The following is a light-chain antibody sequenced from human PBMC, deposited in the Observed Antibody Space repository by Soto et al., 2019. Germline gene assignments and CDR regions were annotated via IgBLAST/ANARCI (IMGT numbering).Light chain of an antibody. Sequence: ENVLTQSPGTLSLSPGERVTPSCRASQSVSSYYLAWYQQRPGQAPRLLISGATSRATGIPDRFSGGGSGTDFTLTINRLEPEDFAVYYCQQYGSSPRTFGQGTKVEIK. J-gene: IGKJ1*01. CDR3: QQYGSSPRT. CDR1: QSVSSYY. CDR2: GAT. V-gene: IGKV3-20*01.